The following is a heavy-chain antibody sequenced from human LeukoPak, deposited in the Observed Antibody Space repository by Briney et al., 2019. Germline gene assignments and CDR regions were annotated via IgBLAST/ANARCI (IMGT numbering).Heavy chain of an antibody. CDR3: ATAGNYRFDY. CDR2: ISGSGGST. D-gene: IGHD1-7*01. V-gene: IGHV3-23*01. CDR1: GFTFSSYA. Sequence: QTGGSLRLSCAASGFTFSSYAMSWVRQAPGKGLEWVSAISGSGGSTYYAGSVKGRLTISRDNAKNTLYLQMNSLRVEDTALYFCATAGNYRFDYWGQGTLVTVSS. J-gene: IGHJ4*02.